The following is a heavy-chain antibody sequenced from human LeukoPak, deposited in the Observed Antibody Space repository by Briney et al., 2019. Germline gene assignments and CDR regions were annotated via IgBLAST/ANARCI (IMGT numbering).Heavy chain of an antibody. Sequence: SETLSLTCTVSGDFITAYYWSWIRQPPGKGLEWIGYIYYSGSTNYNPSLKSRVTISVDTSKNQFSLKLSSVTAADTAVYYCARAAAGSNAFDIWGQGTMVTVSS. J-gene: IGHJ3*02. CDR1: GDFITAYY. D-gene: IGHD6-13*01. CDR2: IYYSGST. V-gene: IGHV4-59*01. CDR3: ARAAAGSNAFDI.